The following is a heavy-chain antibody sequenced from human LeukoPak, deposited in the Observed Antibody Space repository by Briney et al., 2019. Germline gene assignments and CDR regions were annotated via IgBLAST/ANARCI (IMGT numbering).Heavy chain of an antibody. CDR2: IYTSGRT. CDR3: AREAGYYYDSSGRRSDY. V-gene: IGHV4-61*02. CDR1: GGSIRSGSYH. J-gene: IGHJ4*02. Sequence: TPSETLSLTCTVSGGSIRSGSYHWRWIRQPAGKGLEGIGRIYTSGRTNYNPSLKSRVTISVDTSKNQFSLKLSSVTAADTAVYYCAREAGYYYDSSGRRSDYWGQGTLVTVSS. D-gene: IGHD3-22*01.